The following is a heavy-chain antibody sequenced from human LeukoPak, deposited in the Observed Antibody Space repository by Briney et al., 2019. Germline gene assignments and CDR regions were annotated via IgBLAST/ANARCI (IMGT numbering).Heavy chain of an antibody. CDR1: GASINTSNFY. J-gene: IGHJ5*02. CDR2: IYYTGRT. D-gene: IGHD3-10*01. Sequence: SETLSLTCTVSGASINTSNFYWAWIRQPPGKGLESVGNIYYTGRTYSNASLNSRVTISVDTSKNQFSLKLTSVTAADTAVYYCARQGSMTRGGYWLDPWGQGTLVVVSS. CDR3: ARQGSMTRGGYWLDP. V-gene: IGHV4-39*01.